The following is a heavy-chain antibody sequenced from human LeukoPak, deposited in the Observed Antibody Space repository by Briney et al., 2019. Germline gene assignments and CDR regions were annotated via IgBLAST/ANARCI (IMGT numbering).Heavy chain of an antibody. J-gene: IGHJ4*02. D-gene: IGHD2/OR15-2a*01. V-gene: IGHV3-23*01. CDR2: VSGSGSST. CDR1: GFTFSNYV. Sequence: GGSLRLSCAASGFTFSNYVMSWVRQAPGKGLEWVSAVSGSGSSTYYADSVKGRFTISGDNSKNTLYLQMNSLRAEDTAVYYCANPKDSTVRFIFDYWGQGTLVTVSS. CDR3: ANPKDSTVRFIFDY.